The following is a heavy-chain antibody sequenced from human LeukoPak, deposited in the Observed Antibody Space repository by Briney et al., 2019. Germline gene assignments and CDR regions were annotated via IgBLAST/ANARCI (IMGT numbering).Heavy chain of an antibody. D-gene: IGHD6-6*01. CDR3: ARVGSSSSPAFGI. CDR1: GGTFSSYA. J-gene: IGHJ3*02. V-gene: IGHV1-69*13. Sequence: ASVKVSCKASGGTFSSYAISWVRQAPGQGLEWMGGIIPIFGTANYAQKFQGRVTITADESTSTAYMELSSLRSEDTAVYYCARVGSSSSPAFGIWGQGTMVTVSS. CDR2: IIPIFGTA.